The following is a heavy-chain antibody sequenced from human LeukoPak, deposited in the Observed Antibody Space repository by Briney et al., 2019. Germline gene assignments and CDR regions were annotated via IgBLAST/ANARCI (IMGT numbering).Heavy chain of an antibody. J-gene: IGHJ4*02. CDR2: INPNSGGT. Sequence: ASVKVSCKASGYTFTTYYIHWVRQAPGQGLEWMGRINPNSGGTNYAQKFQGRVTMTRDTSISTAYMELSRLRSDDTAVYYCARVSSGWYSFDYWGQGTLVTVSS. V-gene: IGHV1-2*06. CDR3: ARVSSGWYSFDY. CDR1: GYTFTTYY. D-gene: IGHD6-19*01.